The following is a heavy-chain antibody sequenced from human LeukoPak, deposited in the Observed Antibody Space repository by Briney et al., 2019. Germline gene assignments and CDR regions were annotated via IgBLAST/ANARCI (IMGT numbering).Heavy chain of an antibody. CDR2: ISERGGST. Sequence: PGGSLRLSCVVSGISLSNYAMTWVRQAPGKGLEWVSYISERGGSTTYAASVKGRFTISRDTSLNTLYLQMNNLRAEDTAVYFCAKRGVVIRGILVIGYHQEAYHYDFWGQGVLVTVSS. CDR1: GISLSNYA. CDR3: AKRGVVIRGILVIGYHQEAYHYDF. D-gene: IGHD3-10*01. V-gene: IGHV3-23*01. J-gene: IGHJ4*02.